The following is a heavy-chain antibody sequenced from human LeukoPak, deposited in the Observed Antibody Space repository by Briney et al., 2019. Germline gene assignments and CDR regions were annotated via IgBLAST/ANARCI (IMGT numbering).Heavy chain of an antibody. CDR3: VGPGQGY. CDR2: IVGSGDSS. Sequence: GGSLRLSCVASGFNFNEYAMAWVRQAPGKRPQWVSSIVGSGDSSVYADSVKGRFTISRDNSKHTLYLQLNSLRVEDTAVYYCVGPGQGYWGQGTLVTVSS. CDR1: GFNFNEYA. J-gene: IGHJ4*02. V-gene: IGHV3-23*01.